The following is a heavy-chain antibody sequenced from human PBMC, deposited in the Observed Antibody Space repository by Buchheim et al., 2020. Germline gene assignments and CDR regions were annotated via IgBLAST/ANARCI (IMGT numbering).Heavy chain of an antibody. CDR2: IYYSGST. Sequence: QVKLQESGPGLVKPSETLSLTCTVSGGSISSYYWSWIRQPPGKGLEWIGYIYYSGSTNYNPSLKSRVTISVDTSKNQFSLKLSSVTAADTAVYYCARSDSSGWYYHWFDPWGQGAL. CDR1: GGSISSYY. J-gene: IGHJ5*02. D-gene: IGHD6-19*01. V-gene: IGHV4-59*01. CDR3: ARSDSSGWYYHWFDP.